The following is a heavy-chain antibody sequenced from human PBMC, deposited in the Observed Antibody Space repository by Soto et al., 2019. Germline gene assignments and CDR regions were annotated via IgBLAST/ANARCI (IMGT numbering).Heavy chain of an antibody. Sequence: GGSLRLSCAASGFTFSSYGMHWVRQAPGKGLEWVAVISYDGSNEYYADSVKGRFTISRDNSKNTLYLQMNSLRAEDTAVYYCAKDAGGSSYFDYWGQGTLVTVS. D-gene: IGHD1-26*01. CDR3: AKDAGGSSYFDY. J-gene: IGHJ4*02. V-gene: IGHV3-30*18. CDR1: GFTFSSYG. CDR2: ISYDGSNE.